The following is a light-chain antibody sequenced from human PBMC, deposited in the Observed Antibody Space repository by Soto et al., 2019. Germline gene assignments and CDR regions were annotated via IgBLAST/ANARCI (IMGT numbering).Light chain of an antibody. CDR2: AAS. CDR3: QQYYSYPWT. Sequence: AIRMTQSPSSLSASTGDRVTITCRASQGISSYLAWYQQKPGKAPKLLIYAASTLQSGVPSRFSGSESGTDFTLTISCLQAEDFATYHCQQYYSYPWTFGHGTKVEIK. CDR1: QGISSY. V-gene: IGKV1-8*01. J-gene: IGKJ1*01.